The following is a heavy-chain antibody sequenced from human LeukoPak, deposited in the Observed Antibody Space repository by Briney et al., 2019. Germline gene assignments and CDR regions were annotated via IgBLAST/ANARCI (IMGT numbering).Heavy chain of an antibody. Sequence: GGSLGLSCAGSGFTFSSYWMKWVRQAPGKGLEWVANIKEDGSEKFYVESVKGRFTISRDNGKNSLYLQMDSLRAEDTAVYYCARDYDFWSGFFDYWGQETLVTVSS. CDR2: IKEDGSEK. CDR3: ARDYDFWSGFFDY. D-gene: IGHD3-3*01. J-gene: IGHJ4*02. CDR1: GFTFSSYW. V-gene: IGHV3-7*01.